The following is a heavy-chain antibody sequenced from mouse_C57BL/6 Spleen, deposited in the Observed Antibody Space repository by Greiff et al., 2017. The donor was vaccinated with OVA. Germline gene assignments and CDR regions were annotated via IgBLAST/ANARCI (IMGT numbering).Heavy chain of an antibody. V-gene: IGHV1-4*01. J-gene: IGHJ3*01. CDR3: AREHY. CDR1: GYTFTSYT. CDR2: INPSSGYT. Sequence: VQLQESGADLARPGASVKMSCTASGYTFTSYTMHWVNQRPGQGLEWIGYINPSSGYTKYNQKFKDKSTLTADKSSSTAYMHLSSLTSEDSEVYCCAREHYWGQGTLVTVSA.